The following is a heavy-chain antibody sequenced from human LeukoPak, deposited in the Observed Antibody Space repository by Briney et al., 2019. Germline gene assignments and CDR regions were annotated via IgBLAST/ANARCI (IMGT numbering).Heavy chain of an antibody. CDR1: GFTFSSYG. Sequence: GGSLRLSCAASGFTFSSYGMSWVRQAPGKGLEWVSAISGSGGSTYYADSVKGRFTISRDNSKNTLYLQMNSLRAEDTAVYYCAKHFYDGTGSLYDFWGQGTLVTVSS. CDR3: AKHFYDGTGSLYDF. V-gene: IGHV3-23*01. CDR2: ISGSGGST. D-gene: IGHD3-22*01. J-gene: IGHJ4*02.